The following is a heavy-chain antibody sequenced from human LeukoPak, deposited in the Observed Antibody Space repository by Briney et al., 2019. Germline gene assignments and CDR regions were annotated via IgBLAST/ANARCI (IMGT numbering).Heavy chain of an antibody. Sequence: GGSLRLSCAASGFTFSNYWTSWVRQAPGKGLEWVANIKQDGSEKYYVDSVKGRFTISRDNAKNSLYLQMNSLRDEDTAVYYCARGRIGDYWGQGTLVTVCS. CDR3: ARGRIGDY. J-gene: IGHJ4*02. CDR1: GFTFSNYW. CDR2: IKQDGSEK. V-gene: IGHV3-7*01.